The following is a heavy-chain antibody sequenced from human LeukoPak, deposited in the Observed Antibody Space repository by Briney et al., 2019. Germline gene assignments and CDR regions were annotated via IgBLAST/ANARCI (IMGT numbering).Heavy chain of an antibody. D-gene: IGHD3-22*01. CDR1: GGSISSGSYY. V-gene: IGHV4-61*02. J-gene: IGHJ4*02. CDR3: ARVPGDSSGYFDY. CDR2: IYTSGST. Sequence: SETLSLTCTVSGGSISSGSYYWSWIRPPAGKGLEWIGRIYTSGSTNYNPSLKSRVTISVDTSKNQFSLKLSSVTAADTAVYYCARVPGDSSGYFDYWGQGTLVTVSS.